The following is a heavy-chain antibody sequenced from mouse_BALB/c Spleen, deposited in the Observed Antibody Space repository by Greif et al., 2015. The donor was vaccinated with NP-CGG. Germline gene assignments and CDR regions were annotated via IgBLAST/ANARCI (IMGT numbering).Heavy chain of an antibody. CDR3: TRYRGLQAWFAY. J-gene: IGHJ3*01. CDR2: IHPGSGGT. D-gene: IGHD2-4*01. V-gene: IGHV1-15*01. Sequence: VKLMESGAELVRPGASVKLSCKALGYTFTDYEMHWVKQTPVHGLEWIGAIHPGSGGTAYNQKFKGKATLTAGKSSSTAYMELSSLTSEDSAVYYCTRYRGLQAWFAYWGQGTLVTVSA. CDR1: GYTFTDYE.